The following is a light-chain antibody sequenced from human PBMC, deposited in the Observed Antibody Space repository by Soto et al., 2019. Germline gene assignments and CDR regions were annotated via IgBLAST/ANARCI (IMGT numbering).Light chain of an antibody. CDR2: RNN. Sequence: QSVLTQPPSESGTPGQRVTISCSGSSSNIGKNSVNWYQQFPGTAPKLLIYRNNQRPSGVPDRFSGSKSGTSASLAISGLQSEDEADYYCSVWDDSLDGRVFGGGTKLTVL. CDR3: SVWDDSLDGRV. CDR1: SSNIGKNS. V-gene: IGLV1-44*01. J-gene: IGLJ3*02.